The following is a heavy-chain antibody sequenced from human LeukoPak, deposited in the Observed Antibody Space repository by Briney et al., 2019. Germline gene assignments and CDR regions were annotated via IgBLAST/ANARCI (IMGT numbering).Heavy chain of an antibody. Sequence: GGSLRLSCVASGFTVNNAWMNWVRQAPGRGLEWVGRIRSENDGGTTDYGAPAKGRFTLSRDDSKNTLYLQMNSLNTDDTGMYYCATLSPVATTIPGGWGQGTLVIVSS. CDR2: IRSENDGGTT. CDR3: ATLSPVATTIPGG. D-gene: IGHD4-23*01. J-gene: IGHJ4*02. CDR1: GFTVNNAW. V-gene: IGHV3-15*01.